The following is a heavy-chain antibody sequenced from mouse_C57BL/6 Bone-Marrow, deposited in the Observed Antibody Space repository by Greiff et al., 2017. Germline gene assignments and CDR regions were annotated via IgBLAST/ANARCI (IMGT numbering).Heavy chain of an antibody. CDR3: ARATIMVTTGRFAY. CDR2: IYPRSGNT. Sequence: QVQLQQSGAELARPGASVKLSCKASGYTFTSYGISWVKQRTGQGLEWIGEIYPRSGNTYYNEKFKGKATLTADKSSSTAYMELRSLTSEDSAVYFFARATIMVTTGRFAYWGQGTLGTVAA. J-gene: IGHJ3*01. V-gene: IGHV1-81*01. CDR1: GYTFTSYG. D-gene: IGHD2-2*01.